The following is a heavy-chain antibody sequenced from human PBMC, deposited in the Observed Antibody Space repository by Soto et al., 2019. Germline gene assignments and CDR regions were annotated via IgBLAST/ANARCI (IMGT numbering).Heavy chain of an antibody. CDR2: IYYSGST. Sequence: SETLSLTCTVSGGSISSGGYYWSWIRQHPGKGLEWIGYIYYSGSTYYNPSLKSRVTISVDTSKNQFSLKLSSVTAADTAVYYCARELGISYGRPGSVDYWGQGILVSVSS. J-gene: IGHJ4*02. D-gene: IGHD5-18*01. V-gene: IGHV4-31*03. CDR1: GGSISSGGYY. CDR3: ARELGISYGRPGSVDY.